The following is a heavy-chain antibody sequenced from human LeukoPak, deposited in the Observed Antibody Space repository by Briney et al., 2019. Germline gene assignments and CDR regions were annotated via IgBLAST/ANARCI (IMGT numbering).Heavy chain of an antibody. CDR1: GGSISSYY. J-gene: IGHJ6*03. D-gene: IGHD3-16*01. Sequence: SETLSLTCTVSGGSISSYYWSWIRQPAGKGLEWIGRIYTSGSTNYNPSLKSRVTMSVDTSENQFSLKLSSVTAADTAVYYCARDRGSYYYYYMDVWGKGTTVTVSS. V-gene: IGHV4-4*07. CDR3: ARDRGSYYYYYMDV. CDR2: IYTSGST.